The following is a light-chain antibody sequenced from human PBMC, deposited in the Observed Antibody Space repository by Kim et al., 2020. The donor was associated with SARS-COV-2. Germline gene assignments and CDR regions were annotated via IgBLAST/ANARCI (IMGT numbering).Light chain of an antibody. CDR1: SRDVGGYNY. CDR3: TSYAGSNNVYV. J-gene: IGLJ1*01. Sequence: VTLSCTGTSRDVGGYNYGYWYQQHPGKAPKLMIYEVSKRPSGVPDRFSGSKSGNTASLTVSGLQAEDEADYYCTSYAGSNNVYVFGTGSKVTVL. CDR2: EVS. V-gene: IGLV2-8*01.